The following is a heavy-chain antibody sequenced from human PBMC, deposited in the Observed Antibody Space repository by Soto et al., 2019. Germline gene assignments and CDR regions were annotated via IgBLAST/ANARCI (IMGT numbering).Heavy chain of an antibody. CDR2: IYYSGST. Sequence: QVQLQESGPGLVKPSETLSLTCTVSGGSVSSGSYYWSWIRQPPGTGLEWIGYIYYSGSTNYNPSLKSRVTISVDTSKNQFSLKLSAVTAADTAVYYCAREAGSSGFGPWGQGALVTVSS. D-gene: IGHD3-10*01. CDR3: AREAGSSGFGP. CDR1: GGSVSSGSYY. V-gene: IGHV4-61*01. J-gene: IGHJ5*02.